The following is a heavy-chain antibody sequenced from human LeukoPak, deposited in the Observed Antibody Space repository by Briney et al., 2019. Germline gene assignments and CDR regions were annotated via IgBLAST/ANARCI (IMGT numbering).Heavy chain of an antibody. Sequence: GASVTVSCTVSGYTLTELSMHWVRQAPGKGLEWMGGFDPEDGETIYAQKFQGRVTMTEDTSTDTAYMELSSLRSEDTAVYYCARLSTAGAKYSYYYGMDVWGQGTTVTVSS. CDR2: FDPEDGET. CDR1: GYTLTELS. V-gene: IGHV1-24*01. D-gene: IGHD6-13*01. CDR3: ARLSTAGAKYSYYYGMDV. J-gene: IGHJ6*02.